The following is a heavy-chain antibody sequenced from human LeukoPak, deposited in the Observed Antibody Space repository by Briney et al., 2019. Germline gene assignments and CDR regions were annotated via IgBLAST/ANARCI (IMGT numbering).Heavy chain of an antibody. J-gene: IGHJ4*02. V-gene: IGHV4-59*01. CDR3: ARVMGDGYRRAFDY. CDR1: GGPIRSNY. D-gene: IGHD5-24*01. Sequence: SETLSLTCTVSGGPIRSNYWSWIRQPPGKGLEWIGYIYHSGSTNYNPSLNSRVTISVDTSKNEFSLKLSSVTAADTAVYYCARVMGDGYRRAFDYWGQGTLVTVSS. CDR2: IYHSGST.